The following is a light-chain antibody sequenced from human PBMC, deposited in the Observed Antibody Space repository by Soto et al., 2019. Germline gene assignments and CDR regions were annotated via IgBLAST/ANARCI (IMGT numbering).Light chain of an antibody. CDR2: GAS. Sequence: EIVMTQSRPTVSVSPGVRTTLPCRASQSVSDKLAWYQQKPRQAPRLLXYGASTRATGIPARFSGSGSGTEFTLTISSLQSEDFAVYYCQQYNNWPPWTFGQGTKVDIK. J-gene: IGKJ1*01. CDR1: QSVSDK. CDR3: QQYNNWPPWT. V-gene: IGKV3-15*01.